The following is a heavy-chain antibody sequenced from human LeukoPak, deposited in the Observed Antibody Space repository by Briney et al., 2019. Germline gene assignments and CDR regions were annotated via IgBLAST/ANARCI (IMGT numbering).Heavy chain of an antibody. CDR3: ARDAQRGFDYSNSLQY. J-gene: IGHJ4*02. CDR1: GFIFSHYG. CDR2: IWSDGTNR. D-gene: IGHD4-11*01. V-gene: IGHV3-33*01. Sequence: GGSLRLSCAASGFIFSHYGMHWVRQAPGKGLEWVAVIWSDGTNRYYADSVKGRFSINRDDSQRRVFLQMDSLRAEDTAVYYCARDAQRGFDYSNSLQYWGQGALVTVSS.